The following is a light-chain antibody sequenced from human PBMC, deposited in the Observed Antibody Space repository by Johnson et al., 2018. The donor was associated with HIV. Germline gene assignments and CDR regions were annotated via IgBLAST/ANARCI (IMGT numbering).Light chain of an antibody. J-gene: IGLJ1*01. Sequence: VLPQPPSVSAAPGQKVTISCSGSSSNIGNNYVSWYQQLPGTAPKVLIYDNNKRPSGIPDRFSGSKSGTSATLGITGLQTGDEADYYCGTWDSSLSAYAFGTGTKVTVL. V-gene: IGLV1-51*01. CDR2: DNN. CDR3: GTWDSSLSAYA. CDR1: SSNIGNNY.